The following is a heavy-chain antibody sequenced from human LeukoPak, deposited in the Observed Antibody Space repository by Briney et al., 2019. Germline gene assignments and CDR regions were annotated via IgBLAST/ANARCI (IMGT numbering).Heavy chain of an antibody. D-gene: IGHD3-10*01. CDR1: GGSISSYY. J-gene: IGHJ4*02. CDR2: IYHSGST. Sequence: SETLSLTCTVSGGSISSYYWSWIRQPPGKGLEWIGYIYHSGSTYYNPSLKSRVTISVDRSKNQFSLKLSSVTAADTAVYYCARISMVRGAGGFDYWGQGTLVTVSS. V-gene: IGHV4-59*12. CDR3: ARISMVRGAGGFDY.